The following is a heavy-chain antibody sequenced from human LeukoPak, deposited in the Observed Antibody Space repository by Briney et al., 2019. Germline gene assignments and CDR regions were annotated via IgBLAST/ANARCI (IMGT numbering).Heavy chain of an antibody. V-gene: IGHV3-23*01. Sequence: GGSLRLSCAASGFTFSSYSMNWVRQAPGKGLEWVSVISGGGGDANYADSVKGRYTISRDNSKNTLYLQMSSLRAEDTAIYYCAKTPKLIRGTPDYWGQGTLVIVSS. CDR1: GFTFSSYS. CDR3: AKTPKLIRGTPDY. CDR2: ISGGGGDA. D-gene: IGHD3-10*01. J-gene: IGHJ4*02.